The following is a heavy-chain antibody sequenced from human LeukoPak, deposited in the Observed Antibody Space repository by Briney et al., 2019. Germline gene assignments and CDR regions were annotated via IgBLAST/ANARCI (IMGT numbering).Heavy chain of an antibody. V-gene: IGHV3-33*08. D-gene: IGHD3-16*01. Sequence: GGSLRLSCAASGFSFSTFGMHWARRAPGKGLEWVAVIWNDGSKKFYAEPVKGRFTISRDNSQNTLYLQMNRLRAEDTAVYYCGRDSLGGDYWGQRTLVTVSS. CDR2: IWNDGSKK. CDR1: GFSFSTFG. CDR3: GRDSLGGDY. J-gene: IGHJ4*02.